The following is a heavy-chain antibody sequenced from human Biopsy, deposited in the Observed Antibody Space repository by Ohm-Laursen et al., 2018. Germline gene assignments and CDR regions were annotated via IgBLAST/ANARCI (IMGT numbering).Heavy chain of an antibody. CDR1: GYTLTDLS. V-gene: IGHV1-24*01. Sequence: SVKVSCKVSGYTLTDLSMHWVRQAPGKGLEWMGGFAPENGKTFYAQKFQGRVTMTEDTSTDTAYMELSNLRSEDTAVYYCAGDINNWNVNYWGQGTLVIVSS. CDR2: FAPENGKT. D-gene: IGHD1-20*01. J-gene: IGHJ4*02. CDR3: AGDINNWNVNY.